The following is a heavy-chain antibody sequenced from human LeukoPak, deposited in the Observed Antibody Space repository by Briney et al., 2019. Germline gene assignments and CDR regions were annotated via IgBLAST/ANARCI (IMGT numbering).Heavy chain of an antibody. CDR2: IYYRGST. Sequence: SETLSLTCTVSGGSISSGDYYWSWIRQPPGQGLEWNGYIYYRGSTYYNPSLKSRVIISVDTSKNQFSLKLSSMTAADTAVYYCARERTYYFDYWGQGTQVTVSS. CDR3: ARERTYYFDY. J-gene: IGHJ4*02. CDR1: GGSISSGDYY. V-gene: IGHV4-30-4*01.